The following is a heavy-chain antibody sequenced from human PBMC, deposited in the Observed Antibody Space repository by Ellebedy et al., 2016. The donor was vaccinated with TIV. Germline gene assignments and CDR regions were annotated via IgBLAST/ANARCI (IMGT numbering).Heavy chain of an antibody. Sequence: PGGSLRLSCAGSGFNFGAYSINWVRQAPGKGLEWLSYIAGRTSLIYYADSVKGRFTISRDNAKNSLYLQMNSLRDEDTAVYFCARDKDYAYDYWGQGTLVTVSP. V-gene: IGHV3-48*02. CDR1: GFNFGAYS. D-gene: IGHD4-17*01. CDR3: ARDKDYAYDY. J-gene: IGHJ4*02. CDR2: IAGRTSLI.